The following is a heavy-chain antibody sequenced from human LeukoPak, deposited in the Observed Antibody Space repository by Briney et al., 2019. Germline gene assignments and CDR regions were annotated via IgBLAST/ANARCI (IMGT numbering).Heavy chain of an antibody. CDR3: ATGMTWGAFDI. CDR2: IDYSANT. V-gene: IGHV4-39*07. D-gene: IGHD1-1*01. J-gene: IGHJ3*02. CDR1: GDSISSSSYY. Sequence: PSETLSLTCTVSGDSISSSSYYWDWIRQPPGKGLEWIGNIDYSANTHYNPSLKSRVTISKDTSKNQFSLKLSSVTAADTAVYYCATGMTWGAFDIWGQGTMVTVSS.